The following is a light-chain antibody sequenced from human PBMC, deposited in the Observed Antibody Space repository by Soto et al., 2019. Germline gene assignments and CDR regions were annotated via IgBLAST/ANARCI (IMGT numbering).Light chain of an antibody. CDR2: ATS. J-gene: IGKJ5*01. Sequence: DIQMAQSPSSLSASVGDRVTITCRARQSITSYLSWYQHKPGKGPTLLIHATSSLQSGDPSRFSGSGSGTEFTLTISSLEPEDFGTYYCQQSYKMPSFGQGHDWRL. CDR3: QQSYKMPS. CDR1: QSITSY. V-gene: IGKV1-39*01.